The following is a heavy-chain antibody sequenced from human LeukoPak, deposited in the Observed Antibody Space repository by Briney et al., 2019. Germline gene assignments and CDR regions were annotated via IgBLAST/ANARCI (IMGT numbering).Heavy chain of an antibody. CDR1: GFTFRSYD. D-gene: IGHD3-10*01. V-gene: IGHV3-13*01. CDR2: IRTAGYT. Sequence: GGSLRLSCAASGFTFRSYDMHWVRQATGKGREWVSSIRTAGYTYYPGSVKGRFTISIRNSKNSLYLPMNRLQGGDTAVYYCARGYYYGSGSYFLFDYWGQGTLVTVSS. CDR3: ARGYYYGSGSYFLFDY. J-gene: IGHJ4*02.